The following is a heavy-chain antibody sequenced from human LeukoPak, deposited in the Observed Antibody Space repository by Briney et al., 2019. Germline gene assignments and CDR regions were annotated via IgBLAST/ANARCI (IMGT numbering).Heavy chain of an antibody. J-gene: IGHJ6*03. CDR1: GYTFTSYD. V-gene: IGHV1-8*01. Sequence: ASVKVSCKASGYTFTSYDINWVRQATGQGLEWMGWMNPNSGNTGYAQKFQGRVTITADKSTSTAYMELSSLRSEDTAVYYCARDLGYYYYYMDVWGKGTTVTVSS. CDR2: MNPNSGNT. CDR3: ARDLGYYYYYMDV.